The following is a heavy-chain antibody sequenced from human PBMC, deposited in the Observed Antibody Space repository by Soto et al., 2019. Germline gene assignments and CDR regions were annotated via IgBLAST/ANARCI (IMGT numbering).Heavy chain of an antibody. J-gene: IGHJ6*02. CDR3: ARGRTGTYYYYGMDV. Sequence: EMQLVESGGGLVQPGGSLRLSCAASAFIFSNYEMNWDRQAPGKGLEWVSYISANGGTMYYADSLKGRFTISRDNAQNSLYLQMNSLRAEDTSLYSCARGRTGTYYYYGMDVWVQGTPVTVSS. V-gene: IGHV3-48*03. D-gene: IGHD1-1*01. CDR1: AFIFSNYE. CDR2: ISANGGTM.